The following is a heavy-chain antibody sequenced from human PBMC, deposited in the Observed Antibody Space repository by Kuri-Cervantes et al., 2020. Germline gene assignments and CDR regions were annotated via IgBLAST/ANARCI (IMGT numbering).Heavy chain of an antibody. D-gene: IGHD2-15*01. V-gene: IGHV3-30*18. J-gene: IGHJ4*02. CDR1: GFTFSNYG. CDR3: AKAGVYCSGGSCYLGYFDY. CDR2: ISYDGSNK. Sequence: GGSLRLSCAASGFTFSNYGMHWVRQAPGKGLEWVAVISYDGSNKYYADSVKGRFTISRDNSKNTLYLQMNSLRAEDTAVYYCAKAGVYCSGGSCYLGYFDYWGQGTLVTVSS.